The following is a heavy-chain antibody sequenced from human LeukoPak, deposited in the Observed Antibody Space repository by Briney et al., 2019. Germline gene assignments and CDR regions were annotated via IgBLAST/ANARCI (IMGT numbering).Heavy chain of an antibody. Sequence: SETLSLTCTVSGGSISSSSYYWGWIRQPPGKGLEWIGSIYYSGSTYYHPSLKSRVTISVDTSKNQFSLKLSSVTAADTAVYYCARARLFSRYYFDYWGQGTLVTVSS. CDR3: ARARLFSRYYFDY. D-gene: IGHD3-10*01. V-gene: IGHV4-39*07. J-gene: IGHJ4*02. CDR2: IYYSGST. CDR1: GGSISSSSYY.